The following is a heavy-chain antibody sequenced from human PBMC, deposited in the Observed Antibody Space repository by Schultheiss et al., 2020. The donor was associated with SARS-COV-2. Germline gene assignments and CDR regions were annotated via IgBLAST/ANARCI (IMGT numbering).Heavy chain of an antibody. Sequence: SETLSLTCTVSGGSISSYYWSWIRQPPGKGLEWIGYIYYSGSTNYNPSLKSRVTISVDTSKNQFSLKLSSLTAADTAVYYCARHPHYYDSSGVVGWFDPWGQGTLVTVSS. V-gene: IGHV4-59*08. CDR2: IYYSGST. D-gene: IGHD3-22*01. J-gene: IGHJ5*02. CDR3: ARHPHYYDSSGVVGWFDP. CDR1: GGSISSYY.